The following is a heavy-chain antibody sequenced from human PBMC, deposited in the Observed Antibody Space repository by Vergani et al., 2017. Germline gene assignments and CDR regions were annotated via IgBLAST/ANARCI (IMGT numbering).Heavy chain of an antibody. J-gene: IGHJ3*02. D-gene: IGHD3-9*01. CDR3: ARALRYFDWGTGGAFDI. CDR1: GGSISSGSYY. CDR2: IYTSGST. Sequence: QVQLQESGPGLVKPSQTLSLTCTVSGGSISSGSYYWSWIRQPAGKGLEWIGRIYTSGSTNYNPSLKSRVTISVDTSKNQFSLKLSSVTAADTAVYYGARALRYFDWGTGGAFDIWGQGTMVTVSS. V-gene: IGHV4-61*02.